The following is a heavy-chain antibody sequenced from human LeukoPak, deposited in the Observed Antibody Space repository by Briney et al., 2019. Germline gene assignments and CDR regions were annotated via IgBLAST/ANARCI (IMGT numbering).Heavy chain of an antibody. D-gene: IGHD1-1*01. CDR3: ARQSSNAYISDF. CDR1: GSDFSIYW. V-gene: IGHV5-51*01. J-gene: IGHJ4*02. Sequence: GASLKISCQASGSDFSIYWIAWVRQVPGKGLEPMGVIYPGDSDDRYSSSFEGQVAISVDKSVSTAYLQWNSLKTSDTGIYYCARQSSNAYISDFWGQGTLVTVSS. CDR2: IYPGDSDD.